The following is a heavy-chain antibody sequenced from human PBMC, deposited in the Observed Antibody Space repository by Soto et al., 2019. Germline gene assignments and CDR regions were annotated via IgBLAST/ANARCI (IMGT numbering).Heavy chain of an antibody. CDR3: ARTDTYSGGDCSTGHSAYLTYY. J-gene: IGHJ4*02. CDR1: GGTFSSYA. CDR2: IIPIFGTA. Sequence: SVKVSCKASGGTFSSYAISWVRQAPGQGLEWVGGIIPIFGTANYAQKFQGRVTITADESTSTAYMELSSLRSEDTAVYYCARTDTYSGGDCSTGHSAYLTYYWGQGTLVTVSS. D-gene: IGHD2-21*02. V-gene: IGHV1-69*13.